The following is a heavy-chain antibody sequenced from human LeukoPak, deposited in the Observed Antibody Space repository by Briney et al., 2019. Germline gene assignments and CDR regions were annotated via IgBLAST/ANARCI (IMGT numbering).Heavy chain of an antibody. V-gene: IGHV3-21*01. CDR3: ARDPGYCSGGSCYRGWLDP. J-gene: IGHJ5*02. CDR1: GFTFSSYA. Sequence: GGSLRLSCAASGFTFSSYAMSRVRQAPGKGLEWVSSISSSSSYIYYADSVKGRFTISRDNAKNSLYLQMNSLRAEDTAVYYCARDPGYCSGGSCYRGWLDPWGQGTLVTVSS. D-gene: IGHD2-15*01. CDR2: ISSSSSYI.